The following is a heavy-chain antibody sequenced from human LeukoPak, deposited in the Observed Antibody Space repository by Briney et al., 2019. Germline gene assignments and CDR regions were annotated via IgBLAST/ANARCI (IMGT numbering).Heavy chain of an antibody. CDR3: ARANYDLHDFDY. D-gene: IGHD3-3*01. CDR2: ISGSGGST. V-gene: IGHV3-23*01. J-gene: IGHJ4*02. CDR1: GFIFSSYA. Sequence: GGSLRLSCAASGFIFSSYAMNWVRQAPGKGLEWVSTISGSGGSTYYADSVKGRFTISRDNSKNTLYLQMNSLRAEDTAVYYCARANYDLHDFDYWGQGTLVTVSS.